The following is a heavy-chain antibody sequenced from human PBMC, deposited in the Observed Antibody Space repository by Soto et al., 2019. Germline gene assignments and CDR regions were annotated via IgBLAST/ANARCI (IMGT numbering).Heavy chain of an antibody. J-gene: IGHJ4*02. Sequence: PLQESGPGLVKPSQTLSLICTVSGGSITRGNHYWSWIRQHPGKGLEWIGNIYYSGNTYYNPSLKSRVTISVNTSKNQVSLNLSSVTAADTAVYYCAKSDAGGYYDDYWGQGTLVTVSS. CDR1: GGSITRGNHY. CDR3: AKSDAGGYYDDY. V-gene: IGHV4-31*03. CDR2: IYYSGNT. D-gene: IGHD3-22*01.